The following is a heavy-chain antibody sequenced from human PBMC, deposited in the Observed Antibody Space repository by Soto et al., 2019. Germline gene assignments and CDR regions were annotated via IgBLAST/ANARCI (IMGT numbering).Heavy chain of an antibody. Sequence: QVQLHESGPGLVKPSQTLSLTCTVSGGSISSGDYYWTWIRQPPGKGLEWIGFLYYSGNTYYNPSLKSRVSISVDPSKNQFSLKLTSVTAADTAVYYCARAVQFLVDSGPFNFWGQGTLVTVSS. V-gene: IGHV4-30-4*01. CDR3: ARAVQFLVDSGPFNF. CDR1: GGSISSGDYY. CDR2: LYYSGNT. J-gene: IGHJ4*02. D-gene: IGHD3-3*01.